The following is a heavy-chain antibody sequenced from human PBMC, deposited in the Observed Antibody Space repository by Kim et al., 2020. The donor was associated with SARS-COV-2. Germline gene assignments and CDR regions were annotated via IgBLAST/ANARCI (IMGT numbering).Heavy chain of an antibody. V-gene: IGHV5-51*01. J-gene: IGHJ4*02. CDR3: ARGYYYGSGSYFDY. Sequence: SPSFQGQVPISADKSISTSYLQWSSLKASDTAMYYCARGYYYGSGSYFDYWGQGTLVTVSS. D-gene: IGHD3-10*01.